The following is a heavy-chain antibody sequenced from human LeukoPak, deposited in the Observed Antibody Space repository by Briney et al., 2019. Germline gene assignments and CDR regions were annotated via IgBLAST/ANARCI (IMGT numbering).Heavy chain of an antibody. CDR1: GFTFDDYA. D-gene: IGHD1-26*01. J-gene: IGHJ6*02. CDR3: AKSLLRIYYTMDV. Sequence: PGGSLRLSCAASGFTFDDYAMQWVRQAPGKGLEGGSGITWNSGSIGYADSVKGRFTISRDNAKNSLYLQMNSLRAEDTALYYCAKSLLRIYYTMDVCGQGTTVTVSS. CDR2: ITWNSGSI. V-gene: IGHV3-9*01.